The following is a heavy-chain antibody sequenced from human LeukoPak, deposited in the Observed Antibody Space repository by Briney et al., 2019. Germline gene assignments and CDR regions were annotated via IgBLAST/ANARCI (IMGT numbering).Heavy chain of an antibody. D-gene: IGHD3-10*01. CDR1: GGSISSYY. V-gene: IGHV4-59*01. CDR2: IYYSGST. CDR3: ARGGPLWFGELYFDY. J-gene: IGHJ4*02. Sequence: SETLSLTCTVSGGSISSYYWSWIRQPPGKGLEWIGYIYYSGSTNYNPSLKSRVTISVDTSKNRFSLKLSSVTAADTAVYYCARGGPLWFGELYFDYWGQGTLVTVSS.